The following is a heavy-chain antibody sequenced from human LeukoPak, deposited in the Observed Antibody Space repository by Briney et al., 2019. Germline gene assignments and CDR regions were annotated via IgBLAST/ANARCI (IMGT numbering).Heavy chain of an antibody. CDR2: ISRDGAGT. J-gene: IGHJ4*02. CDR1: GFSFSSSA. V-gene: IGHV3-64*04. CDR3: AKDRDWLLSGYFDY. Sequence: GGSLRLSCLASGFSFSSSAMHWVRQAAGKGLEYVSAISRDGAGTYYADSVKDRVTISRDNSKNTLYLQMNSLRAEDTAVYYCAKDRDWLLSGYFDYWGQGTLVTVSS. D-gene: IGHD3-9*01.